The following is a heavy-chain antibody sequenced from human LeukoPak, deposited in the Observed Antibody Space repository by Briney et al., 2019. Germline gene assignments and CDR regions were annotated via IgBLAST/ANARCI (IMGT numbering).Heavy chain of an antibody. CDR2: ISGYNGNT. D-gene: IGHD3-10*01. J-gene: IGHJ5*02. V-gene: IGHV1-18*01. CDR1: GYTFTSYG. CDR3: ARARVRGVITVGNWFDP. Sequence: ASVEVSCKASGYTFTSYGISWVRQAPGQGLDWMGWISGYNGNTNNAQKLQGRVTMTTDTSTSTAYMELRSLRFDDTAVYYCARARVRGVITVGNWFDPWGQGTLVTVSS.